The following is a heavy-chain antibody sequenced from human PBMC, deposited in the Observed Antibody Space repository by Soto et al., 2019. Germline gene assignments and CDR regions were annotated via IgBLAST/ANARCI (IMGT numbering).Heavy chain of an antibody. CDR2: IYYSGST. CDR1: GGSISSYY. J-gene: IGHJ4*02. Sequence: SETLSLTCTVSGGSISSYYWSWIRQPPGKGLEWIGYIYYSGSTNYNPSLKSRVTISVDTSKNQFSLKLSSVTAADTAVYYCERESGSSYFDYWGQGTLVTVSS. CDR3: ERESGSSYFDY. D-gene: IGHD6-6*01. V-gene: IGHV4-59*01.